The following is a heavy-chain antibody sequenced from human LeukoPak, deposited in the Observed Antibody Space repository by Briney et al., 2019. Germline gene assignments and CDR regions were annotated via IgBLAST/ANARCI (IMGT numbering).Heavy chain of an antibody. Sequence: AGGSLRLSCAASGFTFDDYGMSWVRQAPRKGLEWVSGINWNGGSTGYADSVKGRFTISRDNAKNSLYLQMNSLRAEDTALYYCARDKGSGWSWASNDNWFDPWGQGTLVTVSS. V-gene: IGHV3-20*04. CDR2: INWNGGST. CDR3: ARDKGSGWSWASNDNWFDP. CDR1: GFTFDDYG. J-gene: IGHJ5*02. D-gene: IGHD6-19*01.